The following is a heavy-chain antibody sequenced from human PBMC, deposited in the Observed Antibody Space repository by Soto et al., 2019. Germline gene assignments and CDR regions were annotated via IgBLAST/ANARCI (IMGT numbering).Heavy chain of an antibody. D-gene: IGHD2-8*01. Sequence: QVQLVQSGAEWKKPGSSVKVSCKASGGTFSSYAFIWVRQSPGQWLEWMGGIIPGYGTANYAEKFQGRVTITADESTATAHMELSSRRSEYTAVYYCAWSGVHGYYYYGLEVWGLGTTGTVS. CDR2: IIPGYGTA. J-gene: IGHJ6*02. CDR3: AWSGVHGYYYYGLEV. CDR1: GGTFSSYA. V-gene: IGHV1-69*01.